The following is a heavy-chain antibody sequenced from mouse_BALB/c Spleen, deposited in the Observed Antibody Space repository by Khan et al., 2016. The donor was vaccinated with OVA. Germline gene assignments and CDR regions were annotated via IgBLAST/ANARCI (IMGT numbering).Heavy chain of an antibody. CDR3: ARGEYSASAY. CDR2: IFPGSDTP. D-gene: IGHD3-1*01. V-gene: IGHV1-77*01. CDR1: GYTFTDYI. J-gene: IGHJ3*01. Sequence: QVQLQQSGPELVKPGASLKVSCKASGYTFTDYIIGWVKQSTRQGLEWIGDIFPGSDTPYYNEKLQDKATLTVDKSANTAYMQLSSLTSEDSAVYFCARGEYSASAYWSQGTLVTVSA.